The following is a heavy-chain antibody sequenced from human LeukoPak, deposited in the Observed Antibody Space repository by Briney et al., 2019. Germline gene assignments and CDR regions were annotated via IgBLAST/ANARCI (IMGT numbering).Heavy chain of an antibody. D-gene: IGHD3-3*01. CDR2: INPNSGGT. Sequence: ASVKVSCKASGYTFTGYYMHWVRQAPGQGLEWMGRINPNSGGTNYAQKFQGRVTMTRDTSISTAYMELSRLRSDDTAVYYRARGVRIFSNWFDPWGQGTLVTVSS. CDR3: ARGVRIFSNWFDP. J-gene: IGHJ5*02. V-gene: IGHV1-2*06. CDR1: GYTFTGYY.